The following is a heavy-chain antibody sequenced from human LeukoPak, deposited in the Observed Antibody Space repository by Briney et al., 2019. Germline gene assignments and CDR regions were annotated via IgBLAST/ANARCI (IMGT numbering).Heavy chain of an antibody. V-gene: IGHV4-59*01. CDR2: IYYSRST. D-gene: IGHD3-16*01. Sequence: SETLSLTCTVSGGSISSYYWSWIRQPPGKGLEWIGYIYYSRSTNYNPSLKSRVTISVDTSKNQFSLKLSSVTAADTAVYYCAREAYAEGGFDYWGQGTLVTVSS. CDR3: AREAYAEGGFDY. J-gene: IGHJ4*02. CDR1: GGSISSYY.